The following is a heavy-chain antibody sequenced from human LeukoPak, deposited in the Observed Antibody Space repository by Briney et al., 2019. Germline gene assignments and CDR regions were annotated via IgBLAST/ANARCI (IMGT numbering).Heavy chain of an antibody. Sequence: SETLSLTCTVSGGSISSSSYYWGWIRQPPGKGLEWIGSIYYSGSTYYNPSLKSRVTISVDTSKNQFSLKLSSVTAADTAVYYCASEDDMVRGVFDYWGQGTLVTVSS. CDR2: IYYSGST. V-gene: IGHV4-39*07. CDR1: GGSISSSSYY. J-gene: IGHJ4*02. D-gene: IGHD3-10*01. CDR3: ASEDDMVRGVFDY.